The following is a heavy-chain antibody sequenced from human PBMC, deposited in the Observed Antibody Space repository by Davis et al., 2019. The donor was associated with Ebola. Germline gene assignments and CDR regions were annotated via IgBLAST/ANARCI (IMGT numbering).Heavy chain of an antibody. J-gene: IGHJ4*02. CDR3: MGDPNWELFY. D-gene: IGHD3-10*01. CDR1: GFTFSSYA. CDR2: ISGRGIST. Sequence: GESLKISCAASGFTFSSYAMSWVRQAPGKGLQWVSAISGRGISTYYADSVKGRFTLSRDNVKNKLYLEMTTLRAEDTAVYYCMGDPNWELFYWGQGALVTVS. V-gene: IGHV3-23*01.